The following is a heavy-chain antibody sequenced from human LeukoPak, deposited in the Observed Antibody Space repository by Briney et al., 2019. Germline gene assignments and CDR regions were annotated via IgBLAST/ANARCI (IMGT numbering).Heavy chain of an antibody. J-gene: IGHJ4*02. D-gene: IGHD3-22*01. V-gene: IGHV3-23*01. Sequence: PGGSLRLSCAASGFTFSNYAMSWVRQAPGKGLEWVSAISGSGGSTYYADSVKGRFTISRDNSKNTLYLQMNSLRAEDTAVYYCANAKADYYDSSGYYLDYWGQGTLVTVSS. CDR1: GFTFSNYA. CDR3: ANAKADYYDSSGYYLDY. CDR2: ISGSGGST.